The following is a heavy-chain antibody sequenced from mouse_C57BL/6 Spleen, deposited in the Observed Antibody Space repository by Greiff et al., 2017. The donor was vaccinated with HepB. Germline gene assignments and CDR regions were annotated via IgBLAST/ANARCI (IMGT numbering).Heavy chain of an antibody. CDR2: IDPSDSYT. Sequence: QVQLQQPGAELVMPGASVKLSCKASGYTFTSYWMHWVKQRPGQGLEWIGEIDPSDSYTNYNQKFKGKSTLTVDKSSSTAYMQLSSLTSEDSAVYYCARSRDGNPYYAMDYWGQGTSVTVSS. CDR3: ARSRDGNPYYAMDY. CDR1: GYTFTSYW. D-gene: IGHD2-1*01. V-gene: IGHV1-69*01. J-gene: IGHJ4*01.